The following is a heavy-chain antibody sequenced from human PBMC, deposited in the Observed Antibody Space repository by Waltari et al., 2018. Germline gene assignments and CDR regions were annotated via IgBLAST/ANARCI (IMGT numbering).Heavy chain of an antibody. J-gene: IGHJ4*02. V-gene: IGHV3-53*02. CDR3: AKGTIFAGALDY. CDR2: LSAGGDT. D-gene: IGHD3-3*02. CDR1: GVTVSSSY. Sequence: EVHLVETGGGLIQPGGSLRLSCAVSGVTVSSSYIGGVRQAPGKGLEWVSYLSAGGDTYFAGSLQGRVTISRDDSKNSLFLQMNSLSAADTAVYYCAKGTIFAGALDYWGQGALVTVSS.